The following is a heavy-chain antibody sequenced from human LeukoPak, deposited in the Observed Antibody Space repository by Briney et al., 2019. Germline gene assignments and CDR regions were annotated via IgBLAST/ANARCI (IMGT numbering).Heavy chain of an antibody. CDR3: ARRYCSGGYCYSDY. D-gene: IGHD2-15*01. CDR2: IYHSGSA. CDR1: GDSISSYS. J-gene: IGHJ4*02. V-gene: IGHV4-59*08. Sequence: SETLSLTCTVSGDSISSYSWSRIRQPPGEGLEWIGYIYHSGSANYSPSLKSRLTMSADTSKNQFSLKLSSVTAADTAVYYCARRYCSGGYCYSDYWGQGTLVTVSS.